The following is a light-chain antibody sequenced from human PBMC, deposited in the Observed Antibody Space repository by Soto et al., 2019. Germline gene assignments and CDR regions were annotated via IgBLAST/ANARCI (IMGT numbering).Light chain of an antibody. CDR2: SAS. CDR3: QQYYSSPRT. Sequence: DIVMTQSPDSLAVSLGERATINCKSSQTVLYRSNNMNYLSWYQQKPGQPPKLLIYSASTRESGVPDRFSGSGSGTDFTLTISSLQAEDVAVYYCQQYYSSPRTFGGGTKVEIK. CDR1: QTVLYRSNNMNY. V-gene: IGKV4-1*01. J-gene: IGKJ4*01.